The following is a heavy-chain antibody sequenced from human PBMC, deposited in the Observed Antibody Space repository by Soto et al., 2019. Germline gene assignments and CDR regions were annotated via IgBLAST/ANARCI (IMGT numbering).Heavy chain of an antibody. J-gene: IGHJ3*02. D-gene: IGHD3-22*01. CDR3: ARGANYYDSSGYWRKAFDI. V-gene: IGHV1-69*13. CDR2: IIPIFGTA. Sequence: SVKGSGNASRGTVSGYAISWVRQAPVQGLEWMGGIIPIFGTANYAQKFQGRVTITADESTSTAYMELSSLRSEDTAVYYCARGANYYDSSGYWRKAFDIWGQGTMVTVSS. CDR1: RGTVSGYA.